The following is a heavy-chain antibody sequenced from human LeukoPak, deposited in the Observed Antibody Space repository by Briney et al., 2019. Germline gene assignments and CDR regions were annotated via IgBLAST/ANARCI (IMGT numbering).Heavy chain of an antibody. CDR3: ARDDHDYYDSSGYYWLSAFDI. Sequence: PSETLSLTCTVSGYSISSCYYWGWIRQPPGKGLEGIGSIYHSWSTYYNPSLKSRGTISVNTSKKQYSLKLSSVTAADTAVYYCARDDHDYYDSSGYYWLSAFDIWGQGTMVTVSS. J-gene: IGHJ3*02. D-gene: IGHD3-22*01. CDR1: GYSISSCYY. CDR2: IYHSWST. V-gene: IGHV4-38-2*02.